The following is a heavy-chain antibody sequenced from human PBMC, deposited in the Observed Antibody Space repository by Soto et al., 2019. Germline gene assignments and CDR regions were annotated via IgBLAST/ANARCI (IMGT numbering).Heavy chain of an antibody. D-gene: IGHD2-8*01. V-gene: IGHV4-59*11. Sequence: QVQLQESGPGLVRPSETLSLTCTVSGGSISGHYWSWIRQPPGKGLEWLGYMYNSGSTDYNPSLKCKLSISASTSKFQFPRRLSSLTAANTAVYYSTSHSLSGGMHYYGMDVWGQGTTVTVSS. CDR3: TSHSLSGGMHYYGMDV. CDR2: MYNSGST. J-gene: IGHJ6*02. CDR1: GGSISGHY.